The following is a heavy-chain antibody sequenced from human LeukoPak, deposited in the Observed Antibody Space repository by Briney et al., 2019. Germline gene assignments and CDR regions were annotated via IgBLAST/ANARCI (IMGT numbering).Heavy chain of an antibody. V-gene: IGHV4-39*01. CDR1: GGSISSSSYY. J-gene: IGHJ4*02. Sequence: SETLSLTCTVSGGSISSSSYYWGWIRQPPGEGLEWIGSIYYSGSTYYNPSLKSRVTISVDTSKNQFSLKLSSVTAADTAVYYCARHGGSYSLDYWGQGTLVTVSS. CDR2: IYYSGST. CDR3: ARHGGSYSLDY. D-gene: IGHD1-26*01.